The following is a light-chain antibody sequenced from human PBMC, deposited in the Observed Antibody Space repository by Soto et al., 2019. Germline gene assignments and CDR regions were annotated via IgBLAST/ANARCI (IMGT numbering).Light chain of an antibody. J-gene: IGKJ1*01. CDR3: QQYNNYHWT. CDR2: DDS. V-gene: IGKV1-5*01. CDR1: QSISSW. Sequence: DIQMTQSPSTLSASVGDRVTITCRASQSISSWLAWYQQKPGKAPKLLIYDDSSLESGVPSRFSGSGSGTDFDLAISSLQPDDLPTYYCQQYNNYHWTFCQGTKVEIK.